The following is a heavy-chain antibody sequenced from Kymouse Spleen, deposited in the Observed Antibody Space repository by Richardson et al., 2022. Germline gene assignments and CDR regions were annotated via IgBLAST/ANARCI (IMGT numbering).Heavy chain of an antibody. D-gene: IGHD1-7*01. CDR3: ARVPGITGTRWFDP. Sequence: QVQLQESGPGLVKPSETLSLTCTVSGGSISSYYWSWIRQPPGKGLEWIGYIYYSGSTNYNPSLKSRVTISVDTSKNQFSLKLSSVTAADTAVYYCARVPGITGTRWFDPWGQGTLVTVSS. CDR1: GGSISSYY. CDR2: IYYSGST. V-gene: IGHV4-59*01. J-gene: IGHJ5*02.